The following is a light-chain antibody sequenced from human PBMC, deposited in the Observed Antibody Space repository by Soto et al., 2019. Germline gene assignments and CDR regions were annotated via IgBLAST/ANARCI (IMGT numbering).Light chain of an antibody. J-gene: IGLJ3*02. CDR3: QTWGTGIHV. Sequence: QSVLTQSPSASASLGASVKLTCTLSSGHSSYAIAWHQQQPEKGPRYLMKLNSDGSHSKGDGIPDRFSGSSSGAERYLIISSLQSEDEADYYCQTWGTGIHVFGGGTKLTVL. V-gene: IGLV4-69*01. CDR1: SGHSSYA. CDR2: LNSDGSH.